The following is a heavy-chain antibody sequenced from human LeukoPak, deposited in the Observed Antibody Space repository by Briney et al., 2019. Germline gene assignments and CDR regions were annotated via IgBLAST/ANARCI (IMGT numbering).Heavy chain of an antibody. CDR1: GGSISNSDYY. V-gene: IGHV4-39*07. CDR2: INHSGST. J-gene: IGHJ4*02. Sequence: NPSETLSLTCTVSGGSISNSDYYWGWIRQPPGKGLEWIGEINHSGSTNYNPSLKSRVTISVDTSKNQFSLKLSSVTAADTAVYYCARLHKIQLWFSYFDYWGQGTLVTVSS. D-gene: IGHD5-18*01. CDR3: ARLHKIQLWFSYFDY.